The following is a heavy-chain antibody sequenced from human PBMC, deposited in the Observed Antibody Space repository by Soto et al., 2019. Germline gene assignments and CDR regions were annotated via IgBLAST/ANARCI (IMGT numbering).Heavy chain of an antibody. CDR3: ARVGLDYDFWSGSQPYYYYGMDV. CDR1: GYTFTSYA. CDR2: INAGNGNT. J-gene: IGHJ6*02. Sequence: ASVKVSCKASGYTFTSYAMHWVRQAPGQRLEWMGWINAGNGNTKYSQKFQGRVTITRDTSASTAYMELSSLRSEDTAVYYCARVGLDYDFWSGSQPYYYYGMDVWGQGTKVTVSS. V-gene: IGHV1-3*01. D-gene: IGHD3-3*01.